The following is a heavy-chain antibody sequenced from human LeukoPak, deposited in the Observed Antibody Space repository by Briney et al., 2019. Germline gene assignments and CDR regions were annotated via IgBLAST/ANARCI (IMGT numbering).Heavy chain of an antibody. V-gene: IGHV1-2*02. Sequence: ASVKVSCKASGYTFTAYYMHWVRQAPGQGREWMGWINPNSGGTNYAQKFQGSVTMTRDTSISTAYMELSRLRSDDTAVYYCARVVGPAAPLPGMDVWGQGTTVTVSS. D-gene: IGHD2-2*01. CDR1: GYTFTAYY. CDR2: INPNSGGT. J-gene: IGHJ6*02. CDR3: ARVVGPAAPLPGMDV.